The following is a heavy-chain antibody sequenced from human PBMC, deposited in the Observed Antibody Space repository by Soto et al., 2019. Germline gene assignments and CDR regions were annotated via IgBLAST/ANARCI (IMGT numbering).Heavy chain of an antibody. V-gene: IGHV3-7*05. CDR3: ERHRGSQYDYYGMDV. CDR1: GFTFSSYW. CDR2: IKQDGSEK. J-gene: IGHJ6*02. Sequence: PGGSLRLSCAASGFTFSSYWMSWVRQAPGKGREWVANIKQDGSEKYYVDSVKGRFTISRDNAKNSLYLQMNSLRAEATALYYCERHRGSQYDYYGMDVWGQGITVNVS. D-gene: IGHD6-13*01.